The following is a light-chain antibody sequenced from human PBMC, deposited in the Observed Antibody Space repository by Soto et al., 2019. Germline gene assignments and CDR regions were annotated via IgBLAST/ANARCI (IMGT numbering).Light chain of an antibody. V-gene: IGKV3-15*01. CDR1: QGVSTK. CDR2: GAS. J-gene: IGKJ2*01. Sequence: ETVMTQSPATLSVSPGERATLSCRASQGVSTKLAWYQQKPGQAPRLLIYGASTRATGIPATFSGSGSGTEFTLTISSLQSEDSAFYYCQQYNNWPNTFGQGTKLEIK. CDR3: QQYNNWPNT.